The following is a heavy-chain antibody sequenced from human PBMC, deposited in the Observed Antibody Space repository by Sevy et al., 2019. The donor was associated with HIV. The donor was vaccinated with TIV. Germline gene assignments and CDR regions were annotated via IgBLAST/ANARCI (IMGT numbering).Heavy chain of an antibody. CDR3: AKDTSGWCDALDQ. CDR1: GFTFGYFA. J-gene: IGHJ4*02. V-gene: IGHV3-23*01. CDR2: ISPNGATS. D-gene: IGHD6-19*01. Sequence: GGSLRLSCEVSGFTFGYFAMSWVRQAPGKGLEWVSGISPNGATSHYAASVRGRFTISRDNSKNRMYLQMSSLRAEDTAQYYCAKDTSGWCDALDQWGQGTLVTVST.